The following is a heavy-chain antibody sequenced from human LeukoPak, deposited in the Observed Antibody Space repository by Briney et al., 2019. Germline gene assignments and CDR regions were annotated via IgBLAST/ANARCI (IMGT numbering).Heavy chain of an antibody. CDR1: GYSFTSYW. CDR3: ARYAGCSSGWYYNYFDY. J-gene: IGHJ4*02. D-gene: IGHD6-19*01. Sequence: GESLKISCKGSGYSFTSYWIGWVRQMPGKGLEWMGIIYPGDSDTRYSPSFQGQVTISADKSISTAYLQWSSLKASDTAMYYCARYAGCSSGWYYNYFDYCGQGTLVTVSS. V-gene: IGHV5-51*01. CDR2: IYPGDSDT.